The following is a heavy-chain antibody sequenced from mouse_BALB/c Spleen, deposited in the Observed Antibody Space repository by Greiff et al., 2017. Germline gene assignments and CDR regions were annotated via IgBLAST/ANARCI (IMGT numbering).Heavy chain of an antibody. J-gene: IGHJ3*01. Sequence: QVQLQQSGAELVRPGVSVKISCKGSGYTFTDYAMHWVKQSHAKSLEWIGVISTYYGDASYNQKFKGKATMTVDKSSSTAYMELARLTSEDSAIYYCARRDDPRGLAYWGQGTLVTVSA. CDR3: ARRDDPRGLAY. V-gene: IGHV1S137*01. CDR1: GYTFTDYA. CDR2: ISTYYGDA. D-gene: IGHD2-3*01.